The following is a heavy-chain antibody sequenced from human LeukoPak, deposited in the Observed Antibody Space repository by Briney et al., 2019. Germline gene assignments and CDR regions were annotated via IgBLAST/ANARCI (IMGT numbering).Heavy chain of an antibody. CDR3: ARVRNYDFWCGYPYYFDY. Sequence: SETLSLTCTVPGGSISIYYWSWIRQPPGKGLEWIGYIYYSGSTNYNPSLKSRVTISVDTSKNQFSLKLSSVTAADTAVYYCARVRNYDFWCGYPYYFDYWGQGTLVTVSS. V-gene: IGHV4-59*01. CDR2: IYYSGST. CDR1: GGSISIYY. D-gene: IGHD3-3*01. J-gene: IGHJ4*02.